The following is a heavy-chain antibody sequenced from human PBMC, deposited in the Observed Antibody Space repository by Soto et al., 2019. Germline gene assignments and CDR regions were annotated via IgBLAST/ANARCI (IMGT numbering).Heavy chain of an antibody. CDR3: AMVDVYVTPSPQDV. J-gene: IGHJ6*02. V-gene: IGHV1-18*01. D-gene: IGHD3-16*01. Sequence: QVQLVQSGAEVKNPGASVKVSCKASGYTFTRYGIGWARQAPGQGLEWMGWINTYNGNTNSAQNVQGRDTLTTDTXXSTAYMELRSLRSNDTATYYCAMVDVYVTPSPQDVWGQGTPVIVSS. CDR2: INTYNGNT. CDR1: GYTFTRYG.